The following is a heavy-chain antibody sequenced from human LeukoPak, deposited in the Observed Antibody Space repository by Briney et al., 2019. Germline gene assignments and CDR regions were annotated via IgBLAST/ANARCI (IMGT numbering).Heavy chain of an antibody. CDR3: AKSDCGGDCHLLDY. CDR2: INWNGGST. D-gene: IGHD2-21*02. J-gene: IGHJ4*02. Sequence: GGSLRLSCAASGFTFDDYGMGWVRQAPGKGLEWVSGINWNGGSTGYADSVKGRFTISRDNAKNSLYLQMNSLRAEDTAVYYCAKSDCGGDCHLLDYWGQGTLVTVSS. CDR1: GFTFDDYG. V-gene: IGHV3-20*04.